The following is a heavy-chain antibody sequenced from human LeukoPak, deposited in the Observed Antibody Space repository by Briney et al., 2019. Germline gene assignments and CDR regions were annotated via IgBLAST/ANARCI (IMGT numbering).Heavy chain of an antibody. V-gene: IGHV4-34*01. CDR3: ARADREVTIFGVVIQSYFDC. J-gene: IGHJ4*02. Sequence: SETLSLTCAVYGGSFSGYYWSWIRQPPGKGLEWIGEINHSGSANYNPSLKSRVTISVDTSKNQFSLKLSSVTAADTAVYYCARADREVTIFGVVIQSYFDCWGQGTLVTVSS. D-gene: IGHD3-3*01. CDR2: INHSGSA. CDR1: GGSFSGYY.